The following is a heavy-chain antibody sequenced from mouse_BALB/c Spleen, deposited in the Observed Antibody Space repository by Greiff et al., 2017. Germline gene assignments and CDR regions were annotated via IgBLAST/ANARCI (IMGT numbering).Heavy chain of an antibody. CDR1: GYSITSDYA. V-gene: IGHV3-2*02. CDR3: ARSITTALDY. Sequence: EVKLQESGPGLVKPSQSLSLTCTVTGYSITSDYAWNWIRQFPGNKLEWMGYISYSGSTSYNPSLKSRISITRDTSKNQFFLQLNSVTTEDTATYYCARSITTALDYWGQGTTLTVSS. D-gene: IGHD1-2*01. J-gene: IGHJ2*01. CDR2: ISYSGST.